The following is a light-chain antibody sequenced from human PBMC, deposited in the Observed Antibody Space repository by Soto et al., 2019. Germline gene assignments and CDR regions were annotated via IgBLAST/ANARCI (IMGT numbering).Light chain of an antibody. V-gene: IGLV2-14*01. J-gene: IGLJ2*01. Sequence: QPVLTQPASVSGSLGQSITISCTGSSSDVGGYNYVSWYQQHPGKAPKLMIYEVNIRPSGVSNRFSGAKSGNTASLTISGLQAEDEAEYYCSSYTSSTSLVVFGGGTKLTVL. CDR3: SSYTSSTSLVV. CDR2: EVN. CDR1: SSDVGGYNY.